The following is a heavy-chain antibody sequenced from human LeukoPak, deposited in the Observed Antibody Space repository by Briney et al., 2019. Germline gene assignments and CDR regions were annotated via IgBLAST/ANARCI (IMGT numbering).Heavy chain of an antibody. V-gene: IGHV1-24*01. D-gene: IGHD1-26*01. J-gene: IGHJ4*02. CDR3: AASGSYYRDRDFDY. CDR1: GYTLTELS. CDR2: FDPEDGET. Sequence: ASVKVSCKVSGYTLTELSMHWVRQAPGKGLEWMGGFDPEDGETIYAQKFQCRVTMTDDTSTDTAYIALSSLRSEDTAVYYYAASGSYYRDRDFDYWGQGTLVTVSS.